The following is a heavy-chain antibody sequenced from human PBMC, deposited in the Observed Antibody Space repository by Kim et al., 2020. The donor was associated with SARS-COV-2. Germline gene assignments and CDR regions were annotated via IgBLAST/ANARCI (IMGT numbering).Heavy chain of an antibody. CDR3: AKEGRDYYYYMDV. V-gene: IGHV3-23*01. J-gene: IGHJ6*03. CDR1: GFTFTSSA. D-gene: IGHD1-26*01. CDR2: IHTSGAST. Sequence: GGSLRLSCAASGFTFTSSAMSWVRQAPGKGLEWVSAIHTSGASTYYADSVKGRFTISRDNSKNTPYLQMNSLRAEETALYYCAKEGRDYYYYMDVWGKGT.